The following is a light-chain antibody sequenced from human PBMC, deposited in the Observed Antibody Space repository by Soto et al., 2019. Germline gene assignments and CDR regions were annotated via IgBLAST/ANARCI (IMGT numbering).Light chain of an antibody. V-gene: IGKV3-15*01. CDR1: QSVSSS. Sequence: EIVVTQSPATLSVSPGERVTLSCRASQSVSSSLAWYQQRPGQAPRLLIYDTSTRAAGISARFSGSGSGPEFTLTISSLESEDFAGYYCQQHIDWPPGTFGQGTAVEIK. J-gene: IGKJ1*01. CDR2: DTS. CDR3: QQHIDWPPGT.